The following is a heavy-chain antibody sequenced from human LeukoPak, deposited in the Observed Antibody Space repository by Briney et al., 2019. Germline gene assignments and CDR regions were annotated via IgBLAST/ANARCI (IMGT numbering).Heavy chain of an antibody. D-gene: IGHD3-22*01. V-gene: IGHV1-69*04. Sequence: SVKVSCKASGGTFSSYAISWVRQAPGQGLEWMGRIIPILGIANYAQKFQGRVTITADKSTSTAYMELSSLRSEDTAVYYCARAPYYYDSSGYYPPSYAFDIWGQGTMVTVSS. CDR2: IIPILGIA. J-gene: IGHJ3*02. CDR3: ARAPYYYDSSGYYPPSYAFDI. CDR1: GGTFSSYA.